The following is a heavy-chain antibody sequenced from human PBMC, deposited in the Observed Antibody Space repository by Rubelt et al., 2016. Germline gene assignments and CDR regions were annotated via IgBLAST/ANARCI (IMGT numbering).Heavy chain of an antibody. CDR1: GGSFSGFY. V-gene: IGHV4-34*01. J-gene: IGHJ6*02. CDR3: ARDKLPRYGMDV. Sequence: QVRLKQWGAGPLKPSETLSLTCAVYGGSFSGFYWSWIRQSPGKGLEWIGKINNSGNSNYNPSLKRRVTISVDTSKNQLSLKLSSVTAADTALYYCARDKLPRYGMDVWGQGTTVTVSS. D-gene: IGHD5-24*01. CDR2: INNSGNS.